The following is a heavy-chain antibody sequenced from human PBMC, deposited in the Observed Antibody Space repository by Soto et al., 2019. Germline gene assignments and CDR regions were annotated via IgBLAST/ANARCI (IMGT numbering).Heavy chain of an antibody. Sequence: QMQLVESGGGVVQPGRSLRLSCAASGFTFGAYTMHWVRQAPGKGLEWVAVISYDGNSERYTDPVKGRFTVSRDNSKSIMYLKMKRLSAEDTAVYYSARDGYSGRSDGFDVWGQGTMVTVSS. V-gene: IGHV3-30*14. J-gene: IGHJ3*01. CDR2: ISYDGNSE. D-gene: IGHD1-26*01. CDR1: GFTFGAYT. CDR3: ARDGYSGRSDGFDV.